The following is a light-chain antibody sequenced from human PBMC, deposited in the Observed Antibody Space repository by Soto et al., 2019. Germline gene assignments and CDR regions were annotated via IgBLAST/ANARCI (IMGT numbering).Light chain of an antibody. Sequence: EIVLTQSPATLSLPPGERATLSCRASQSVSSYLAWYQQKPGQAPRLLIYDASNRATGIPARFSGSGSGTDFTLTISSLQSEDFGVYYCQQYNNWPRATFGGGTKVDIK. CDR2: DAS. CDR1: QSVSSY. J-gene: IGKJ4*01. CDR3: QQYNNWPRAT. V-gene: IGKV3-11*01.